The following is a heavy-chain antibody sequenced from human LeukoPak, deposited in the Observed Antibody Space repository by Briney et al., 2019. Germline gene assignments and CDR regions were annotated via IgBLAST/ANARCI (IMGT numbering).Heavy chain of an antibody. CDR3: ATLMRGSIFGYFDF. V-gene: IGHV4-59*11. CDR2: LFDSVNT. D-gene: IGHD5-18*01. J-gene: IGHJ4*02. Sequence: PSETLSLTCTVSGGSISSHYWSWIRQPPGKGLEWIAYLFDSVNTKDNPSLQSRLTLSADTSKNQFSLRLSSVTAADTAVYYCATLMRGSIFGYFDFWGQGNKVTVSS. CDR1: GGSISSHY.